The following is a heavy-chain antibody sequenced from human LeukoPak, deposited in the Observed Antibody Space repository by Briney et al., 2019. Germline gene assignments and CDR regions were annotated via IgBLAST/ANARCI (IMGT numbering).Heavy chain of an antibody. J-gene: IGHJ4*02. D-gene: IGHD5-12*01. CDR2: IHYTGII. V-gene: IGHV4-39*01. CDR3: ARHGAIVAAGTTPDY. Sequence: SETLSLTCTLSGDSISSDPYYWGWLRQPPGKGLEWIGNIHYTGIIYYNSSLKSRVTISVDTSKNQFSLTLISMTAADTAVYYCARHGAIVAAGTTPDYWGQGTLVAVSS. CDR1: GDSISSDPYY.